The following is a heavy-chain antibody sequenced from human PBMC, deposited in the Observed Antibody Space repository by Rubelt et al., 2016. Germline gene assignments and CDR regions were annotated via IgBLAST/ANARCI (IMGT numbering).Heavy chain of an antibody. CDR1: GFSFSTSW. CDR2: IKEDGTST. D-gene: IGHD6-13*01. Sequence: EVQLVESGGGLVQPGGSLRLSCVASGFSFSTSWMSWVRRAPGRGLEWVANIKEDGTSTYYLDSVKGRFTVSRDNSKNTLYLQINSLRGEDTAVYYCAKVLSNWYYFDYWGQGTLVTVSS. CDR3: AKVLSNWYYFDY. J-gene: IGHJ4*02. V-gene: IGHV3-7*03.